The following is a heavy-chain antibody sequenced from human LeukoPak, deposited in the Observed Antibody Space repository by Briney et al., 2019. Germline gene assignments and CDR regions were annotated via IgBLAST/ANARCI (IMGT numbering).Heavy chain of an antibody. D-gene: IGHD5-18*01. J-gene: IGHJ3*02. Sequence: GGSLRLSCAASGFTFSSYSMNWVRQAPGEGLEWVSFISSSSSYIYYADSVKGRFTISRDNAKNSLYLEMNSLRAEDTAVYYCARRERLGYSYGRGTLDIWGQGTMVTVSS. CDR3: ARRERLGYSYGRGTLDI. CDR2: ISSSSSYI. CDR1: GFTFSSYS. V-gene: IGHV3-21*01.